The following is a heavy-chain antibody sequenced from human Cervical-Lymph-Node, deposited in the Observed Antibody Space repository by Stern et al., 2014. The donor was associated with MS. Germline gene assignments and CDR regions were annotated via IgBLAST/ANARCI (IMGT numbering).Heavy chain of an antibody. J-gene: IGHJ4*02. CDR3: TRGWSA. D-gene: IGHD3-3*01. CDR1: GYTFTSDD. CDR2: MNPDSGDT. V-gene: IGHV1-8*01. Sequence: VQLVESGAEVKKPGASVKVSCKASGYTFTSDDINWVRQVPGQGLEWMGWMNPDSGDTGYAQKFRGKFPITRDLSISTAYMEMSSLKFEDTAVYYCTRGWSAWGQGTLVTVSS.